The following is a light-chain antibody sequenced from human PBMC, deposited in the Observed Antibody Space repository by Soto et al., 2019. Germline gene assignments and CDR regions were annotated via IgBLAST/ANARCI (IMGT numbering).Light chain of an antibody. CDR3: QQLSRYPLT. Sequence: DIQMTQSPSTLSASVGDRVIITCRASQSVTSYLNWYQQKPGKAPKLLIYSASTLQSGVPSRFSGSGSETEFSLTIRALQPEDFATYYCQQLSRYPLTFGGGNKVDIK. V-gene: IGKV1-9*01. CDR1: QSVTSY. J-gene: IGKJ4*01. CDR2: SAS.